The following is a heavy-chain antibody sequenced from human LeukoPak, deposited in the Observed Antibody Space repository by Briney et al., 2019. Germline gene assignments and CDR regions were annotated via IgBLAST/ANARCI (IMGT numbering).Heavy chain of an antibody. V-gene: IGHV4-30-2*02. J-gene: IGHJ4*02. CDR3: ARSELLWFGKVNSGFDF. D-gene: IGHD3-10*01. CDR2: IYHSGNT. CDR1: GGSISSGGYY. Sequence: SETLSLTCIVSGGSISSGGYYWSWLRQPPGKGLEWIGYIYHSGNTYFNPSLRSRVTISVDRSKNQFSLKLNSVTAADTAMYYCARSELLWFGKVNSGFDFWGQGTLVTVSS.